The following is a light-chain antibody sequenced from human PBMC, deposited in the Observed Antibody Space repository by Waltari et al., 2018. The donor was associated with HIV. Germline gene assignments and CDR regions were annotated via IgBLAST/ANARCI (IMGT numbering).Light chain of an antibody. Sequence: QSALTQPASVSGSPGQSLTLSCTGTSRYVGGYSYFSWYQHHPGKAPKLMIFDVSNRPSGVSDRFSGSKSGNTASLTISGLQVEDEADYYCSSYTSTTTLEVFGGGTKLTVL. CDR3: SSYTSTTTLEV. V-gene: IGLV2-14*03. J-gene: IGLJ2*01. CDR1: SRYVGGYSY. CDR2: DVS.